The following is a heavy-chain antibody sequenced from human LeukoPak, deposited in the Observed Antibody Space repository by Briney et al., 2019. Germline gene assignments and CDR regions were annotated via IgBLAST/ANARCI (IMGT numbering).Heavy chain of an antibody. Sequence: SQTLSLTCTVSGGSISSGSYYWSWIRQPAGKGLEWIGRIYTSGSTNYNPSLKSRVTISVNTSKNQFSLKLSSVTAADTAVYYCARRLRGGRFDPWGQGTLVTVSS. CDR2: IYTSGST. CDR1: GGSISSGSYY. CDR3: ARRLRGGRFDP. V-gene: IGHV4-61*02. J-gene: IGHJ5*02. D-gene: IGHD3-16*01.